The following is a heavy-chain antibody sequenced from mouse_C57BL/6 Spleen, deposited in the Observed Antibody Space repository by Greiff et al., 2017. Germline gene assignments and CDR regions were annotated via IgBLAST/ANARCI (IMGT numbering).Heavy chain of an antibody. CDR2: ISSGGDYI. CDR1: GFTFSSYA. Sequence: EVQLQESGDGLVKPGGSLKLSCAASGFTFSSYAMSWVRQTPEKRLEWVAYISSGGDYIYYADTVKGRFTISRDNARNTLYLQMSSLKSEDTAMYYCSRDRNSDSLAWFAYWGQGPLVTVSA. J-gene: IGHJ3*01. V-gene: IGHV5-9-1*02. CDR3: SRDRNSDSLAWFAY. D-gene: IGHD3-2*01.